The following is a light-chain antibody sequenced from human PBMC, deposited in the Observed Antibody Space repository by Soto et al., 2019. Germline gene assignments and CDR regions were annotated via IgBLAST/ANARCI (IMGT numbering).Light chain of an antibody. CDR3: QARCHLPST. Sequence: EIVLTQSPATLSLSPGDRATLSCRASQSVGSYLGWYQQRPGQAPRLLIYDASNRATGIPARFSGSGFGTNFPPPIHSPEPEGFSGLYLQARCHLPSTFRGRTKVEIK. CDR2: DAS. J-gene: IGKJ4*01. CDR1: QSVGSY. V-gene: IGKV3-11*01.